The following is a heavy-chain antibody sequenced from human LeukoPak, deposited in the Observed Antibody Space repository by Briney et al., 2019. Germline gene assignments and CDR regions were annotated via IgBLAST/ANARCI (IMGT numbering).Heavy chain of an antibody. J-gene: IGHJ4*02. CDR1: GGSISSSSYY. Sequence: PSETLSLTCTVSGGSISSSSYYWGWIRQPPGKGLEWIGSIYYSGSTYYNPSLKSRVTISVDTSKNQFSLKLTSVTSADTAVYYCARGGYNLIDYWGQGTLVTVSS. D-gene: IGHD5-24*01. CDR2: IYYSGST. CDR3: ARGGYNLIDY. V-gene: IGHV4-39*07.